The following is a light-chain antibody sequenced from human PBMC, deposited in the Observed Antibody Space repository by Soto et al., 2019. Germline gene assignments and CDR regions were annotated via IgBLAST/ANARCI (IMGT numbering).Light chain of an antibody. CDR1: QSISSK. CDR2: AAS. V-gene: IGKV3-15*01. CDR3: QQYGSSPPTWT. Sequence: EIVMTQSPATLSVSPGERATLSCRASQSISSKLVWYQQKPGQAPSLLIYAASTRAAGVPARFSGSGSGTDFTLTISRLEPEDFAVYYCQQYGSSPPTWTSGQGTKWIS. J-gene: IGKJ1*01.